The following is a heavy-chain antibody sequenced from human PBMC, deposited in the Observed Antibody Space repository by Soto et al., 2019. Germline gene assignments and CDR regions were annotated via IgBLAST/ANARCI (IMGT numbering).Heavy chain of an antibody. CDR3: TTDSVLPPYAFDY. J-gene: IGHJ4*02. Sequence: PGGSLRLSCATSGFTFSRAWVGWVRQAPAEGLEWVGRVMSKTDAGTTDYAAPVKDSFIISRDDTQSTLYLQMNSLKTEDTAFYNSTTDSVLPPYAFDYWGQGTLVTVSS. D-gene: IGHD2-8*01. CDR1: GFTFSRAW. CDR2: VMSKTDAGTT. V-gene: IGHV3-15*01.